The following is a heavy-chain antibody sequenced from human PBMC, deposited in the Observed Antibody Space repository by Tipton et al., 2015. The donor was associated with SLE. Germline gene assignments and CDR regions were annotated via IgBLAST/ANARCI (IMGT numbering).Heavy chain of an antibody. CDR3: AKEGYGDSLGSFDY. D-gene: IGHD4-17*01. J-gene: IGHJ4*02. CDR1: GFTFSSYE. V-gene: IGHV3-48*03. CDR2: ISSSGSTI. Sequence: SLRLSCAASGFTFSSYEMNWVRQAPGKGLEWVSYISSSGSTIYYADSVKGRFTISRDNAKNSLYLQMNSLRAEDTAVYYCAKEGYGDSLGSFDYWGQGTLVTVSS.